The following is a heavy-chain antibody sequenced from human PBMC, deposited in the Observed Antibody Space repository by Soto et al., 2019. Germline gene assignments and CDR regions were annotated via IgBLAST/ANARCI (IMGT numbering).Heavy chain of an antibody. J-gene: IGHJ6*01. CDR2: IYYSGTI. CDR3: ARGGYCPGGSCSNPYCYYGMDV. CDR1: GDSISSGGYY. V-gene: IGHV4-31*01. Sequence: QVQLQESGPGLVKPSQTLSLTCTVSGDSISSGGYYWTWIRQHPGEGLEWIGYIYYSGTIYYNPSIQSPVTTSVXAXKXXFSLKLSSVTAADTAVYFCARGGYCPGGSCSNPYCYYGMDVWGQGTMVTVSS. D-gene: IGHD2-15*01.